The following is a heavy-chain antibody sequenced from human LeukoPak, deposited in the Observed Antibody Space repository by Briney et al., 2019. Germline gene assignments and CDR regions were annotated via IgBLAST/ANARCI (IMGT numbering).Heavy chain of an antibody. J-gene: IGHJ4*02. CDR2: IYTGGST. D-gene: IGHD1-26*01. CDR3: ARDPAIVGRRGFDY. Sequence: GGSLRLSCAASGFTVSSNYMNWVRQAPGKGLEWVSVIYTGGSTYYADSVKGRFTISRDNSKNTLYLQMNSLRPEDTAVYYCARDPAIVGRRGFDYWGQGTLVTVSS. CDR1: GFTVSSNY. V-gene: IGHV3-66*02.